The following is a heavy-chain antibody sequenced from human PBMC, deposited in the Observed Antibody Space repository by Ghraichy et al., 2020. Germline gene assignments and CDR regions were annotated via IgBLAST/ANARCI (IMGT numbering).Heavy chain of an antibody. J-gene: IGHJ4*02. V-gene: IGHV6-1*01. D-gene: IGHD6-13*01. CDR1: GDSVSSYNAI. Sequence: SQTLSLTCVISGDSVSSYNAIWNWIRQSPSRGLEWLGRTYYRSKWYSDSAVSVNSRITINPDTSKNQFSLHLNSVTPEDTGVYYCARGGRGQAAGRFDFWGQGTPVTVSS. CDR2: TYYRSKWYS. CDR3: ARGGRGQAAGRFDF.